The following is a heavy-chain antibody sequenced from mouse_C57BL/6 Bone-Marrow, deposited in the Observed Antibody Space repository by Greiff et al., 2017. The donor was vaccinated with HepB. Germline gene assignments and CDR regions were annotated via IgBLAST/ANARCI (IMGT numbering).Heavy chain of an antibody. CDR3: ARWGYGSSYWYFDV. CDR1: GYAFSSYW. CDR2: IYPGDGDT. J-gene: IGHJ1*03. D-gene: IGHD1-1*01. Sequence: VQLKESGAELVKPGASVKISCKASGYAFSSYWMNWVKQRPGKGLEWIGQIYPGDGDTNYNGKFKGKATLTADKSSSTAYMQLSSLTSEDSAVYFCARWGYGSSYWYFDVWGTGTTVTVSS. V-gene: IGHV1-80*01.